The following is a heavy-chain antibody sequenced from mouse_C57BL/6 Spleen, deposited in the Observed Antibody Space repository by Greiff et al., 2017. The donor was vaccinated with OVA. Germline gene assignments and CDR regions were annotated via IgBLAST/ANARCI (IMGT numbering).Heavy chain of an antibody. CDR3: ARGIYYYGSSYFDY. V-gene: IGHV1-64*01. CDR1: GYTFTSYW. Sequence: QVQLQQPGAELVKPGASVKLSCKASGYTFTSYWMHWVKQRPGQGLEWIGMIHPNSGSTNYNEKFKSKATLTVDKSSSPAYMQLSSLTSEDSAVYYCARGIYYYGSSYFDYWGQGTTLTVSS. CDR2: IHPNSGST. D-gene: IGHD1-1*01. J-gene: IGHJ2*01.